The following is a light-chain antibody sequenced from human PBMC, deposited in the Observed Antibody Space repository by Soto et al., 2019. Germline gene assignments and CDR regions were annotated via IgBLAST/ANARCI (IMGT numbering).Light chain of an antibody. CDR2: GAS. CDR3: QQYGSSPRIT. CDR1: QSVSSSY. J-gene: IGKJ5*01. V-gene: IGKV3-20*01. Sequence: EIVLTQSPGTLSLSPGERATLSCRASQSVSSSYLAWYQQKPGQAPRLLIYGASSRATGIPDRFSGSGSGTEFTLPSRRLEPEDFAVYYCQQYGSSPRITFGQGTRLEIK.